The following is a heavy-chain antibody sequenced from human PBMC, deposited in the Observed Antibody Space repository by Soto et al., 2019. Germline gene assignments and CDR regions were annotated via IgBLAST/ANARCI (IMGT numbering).Heavy chain of an antibody. J-gene: IGHJ4*02. CDR3: ARGPQRGSGWSRSDY. CDR1: GGSFSGYY. V-gene: IGHV4-34*01. CDR2: INHRGST. Sequence: QVQLQQWGAGLLKPSETLSLTCAVYGGSFSGYYWSWIRQPQGKGLVWLGEINHRGSTYYNPSLKSRVPISEDTSKNQFSLKLSSVNAADTAVYYGARGPQRGSGWSRSDYWGQGTLVTVAS. D-gene: IGHD6-19*01.